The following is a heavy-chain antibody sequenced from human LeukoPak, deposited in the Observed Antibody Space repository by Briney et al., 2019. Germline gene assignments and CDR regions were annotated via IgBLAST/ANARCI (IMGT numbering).Heavy chain of an antibody. CDR1: GVSISSGSYY. D-gene: IGHD2-15*01. CDR3: ARSCSGGSCFLGY. Sequence: SETLSLTCTVSGVSISSGSYYWSWLRQPPGEGLEWIGYIYYSGSTNYNPSLKSRVTISVDTSKNQFSLKLSSVTAADTAVYYCARSCSGGSCFLGYWGQGTLVTVSS. J-gene: IGHJ4*02. V-gene: IGHV4-61*01. CDR2: IYYSGST.